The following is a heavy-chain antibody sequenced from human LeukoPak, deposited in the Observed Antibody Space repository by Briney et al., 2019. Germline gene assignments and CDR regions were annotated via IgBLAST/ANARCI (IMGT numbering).Heavy chain of an antibody. V-gene: IGHV4-38-2*02. Sequence: SETLSLTCTVSGYSISSGYYWGWFRQTPGRGLEWIASISHSGSPYYNPSLKSRVTISEDLSRNVFSLTLDSVTAADAAVYYCAREGRENIAIGVDWGQGALVTVSS. D-gene: IGHD3-16*02. J-gene: IGHJ4*02. CDR2: ISHSGSP. CDR1: GYSISSGYY. CDR3: AREGRENIAIGVD.